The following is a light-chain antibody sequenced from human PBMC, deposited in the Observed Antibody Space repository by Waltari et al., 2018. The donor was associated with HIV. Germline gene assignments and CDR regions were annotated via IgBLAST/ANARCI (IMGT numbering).Light chain of an antibody. CDR3: SSLTLTHSVL. Sequence: QSALAQPASVAGSPGQSITISCTGSISDIGLYDFVSWYQQYPGKAPRLLIFSVSSRRSGISDRFSGFKSHNTATLTISDLQPEDEADYYCSSLTLTHSVLFGGGTRLTVL. J-gene: IGLJ3*02. V-gene: IGLV2-14*03. CDR2: SVS. CDR1: ISDIGLYDF.